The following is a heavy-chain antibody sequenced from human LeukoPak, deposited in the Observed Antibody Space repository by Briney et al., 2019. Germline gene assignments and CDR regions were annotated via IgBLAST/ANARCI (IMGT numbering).Heavy chain of an antibody. CDR1: GFTVITNY. Sequence: GGSLRLSCAASGFTVITNYMSWVRQAPGKGLEWVSVIYSDGSTYYADSVKGRFTISRDNAKNSLYLQMNSLRAEDTAVYYCARDTSPRIAAIYYDAFDIWGQGTMVTVSS. V-gene: IGHV3-66*01. D-gene: IGHD6-13*01. J-gene: IGHJ3*02. CDR3: ARDTSPRIAAIYYDAFDI. CDR2: IYSDGST.